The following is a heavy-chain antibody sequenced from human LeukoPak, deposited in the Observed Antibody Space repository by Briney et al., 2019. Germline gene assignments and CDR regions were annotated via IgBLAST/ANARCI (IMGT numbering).Heavy chain of an antibody. CDR1: GYTFTGYY. D-gene: IGHD4-17*01. Sequence: ASVKVSCKASGYTFTGYYMHWVRQAPGQGLEWMGWINPNSGGTNYAQKFQGRVTMTRDTSISTAYMELSRLRSDDTAVYYCARETTVTTYEFDYWGQGTLVAVSS. CDR3: ARETTVTTYEFDY. J-gene: IGHJ4*02. V-gene: IGHV1-2*02. CDR2: INPNSGGT.